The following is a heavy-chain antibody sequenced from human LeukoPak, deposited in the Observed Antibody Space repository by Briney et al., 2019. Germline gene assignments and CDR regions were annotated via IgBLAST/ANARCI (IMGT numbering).Heavy chain of an antibody. Sequence: PSETLSLTCTVSGGSISSYYWSWIRQPPGKGLEWIGYIYYSGSTNYNPSLKSRVTISVGTSKNQFSLKLTSVTAADTAVYYCARAGSSAYLIDYWGQGTLVTVSS. J-gene: IGHJ4*02. CDR2: IYYSGST. D-gene: IGHD3-22*01. CDR1: GGSISSYY. V-gene: IGHV4-59*01. CDR3: ARAGSSAYLIDY.